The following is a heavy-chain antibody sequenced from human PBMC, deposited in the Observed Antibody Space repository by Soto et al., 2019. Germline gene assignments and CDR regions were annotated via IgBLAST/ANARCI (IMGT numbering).Heavy chain of an antibody. CDR3: AREVASNGWPDH. J-gene: IGHJ4*02. CDR1: GYSFTGYF. Sequence: QVQLVQSGAEVKKPGASVKVSCKASGYSFTGYFLHWVRQAPGQGLEWMGWINPNSGVTNYAQEFQGRVTMTRDTSISTAYRELIRLTSDDTAVYYCAREVASNGWPDHWGQGTLVTVSS. CDR2: INPNSGVT. D-gene: IGHD5-12*01. V-gene: IGHV1-2*02.